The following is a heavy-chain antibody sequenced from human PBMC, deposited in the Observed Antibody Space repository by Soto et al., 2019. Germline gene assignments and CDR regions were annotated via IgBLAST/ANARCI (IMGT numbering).Heavy chain of an antibody. CDR1: GGSISSYY. CDR3: ARRGDYRNWFDP. V-gene: IGHV4-59*01. D-gene: IGHD4-4*01. CDR2: IYYSGST. J-gene: IGHJ5*02. Sequence: SETLSLTCTVSGGSISSYYWSWIRQPPGKGLEWIGYIYYSGSTNYNPSLKSRVTISVDTSKNQFSLKLSSVTAADTAVYYCARRGDYRNWFDPWGQGTLVTVSS.